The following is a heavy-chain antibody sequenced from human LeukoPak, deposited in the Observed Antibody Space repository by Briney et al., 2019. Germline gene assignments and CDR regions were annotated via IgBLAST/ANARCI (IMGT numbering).Heavy chain of an antibody. D-gene: IGHD3-22*01. CDR1: GFTFSNFY. J-gene: IGHJ4*02. V-gene: IGHV3-48*01. Sequence: GGSLRLSCAASGFTFSNFYMNWVRQAPGKGLEWVSYISSSSSTIYYADSVKGRFTISRDNAKNPLYLQMNSLRAEDTAVYYCATDYDSTTPGYFDYWGQGTLVTVSS. CDR3: ATDYDSTTPGYFDY. CDR2: ISSSSSTI.